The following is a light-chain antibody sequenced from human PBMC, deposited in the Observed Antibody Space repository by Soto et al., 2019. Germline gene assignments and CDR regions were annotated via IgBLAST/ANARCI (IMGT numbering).Light chain of an antibody. Sequence: EIVLTQSPGTLSLSPGERATLSCRASQSVSSSYLAWYQQKPGHAPRLLIYGASSRATGIPDRFSGSGSGTDFTLTISRLEPEEFAVYYCHQYDSSPLTFGGGTKVEIK. V-gene: IGKV3-20*01. CDR1: QSVSSSY. CDR2: GAS. J-gene: IGKJ4*01. CDR3: HQYDSSPLT.